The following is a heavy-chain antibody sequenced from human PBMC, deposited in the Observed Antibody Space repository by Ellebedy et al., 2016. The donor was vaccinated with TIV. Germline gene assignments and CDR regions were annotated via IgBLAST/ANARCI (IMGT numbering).Heavy chain of an antibody. CDR1: GFTFSSYA. Sequence: GESLKISXAASGFTFSSYAMSWVRQAPGKGLEWVSAISGSGGSTYYADSVKGRFTISRDNSKNTLYLQMNSLRAEDTAVYYCAKDYCSSTSCYYWRFDPWGQGTLVTVSS. V-gene: IGHV3-23*01. CDR3: AKDYCSSTSCYYWRFDP. J-gene: IGHJ5*02. D-gene: IGHD2-2*01. CDR2: ISGSGGST.